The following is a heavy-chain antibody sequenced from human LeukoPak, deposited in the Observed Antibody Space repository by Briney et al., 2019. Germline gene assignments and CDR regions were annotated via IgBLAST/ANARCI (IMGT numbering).Heavy chain of an antibody. V-gene: IGHV4-39*07. J-gene: IGHJ5*02. Sequence: SETLSLTCTVSGGSISSSPYYGGWIRQPPGKGLEWIERIYYSGTTHYNPSLESRVTISVDTSKNQFSLKLASVTAADTAIYYCAKGAGGFSYYNWFDPWGQGTLVTVSS. CDR2: IYYSGTT. D-gene: IGHD5-18*01. CDR3: AKGAGGFSYYNWFDP. CDR1: GGSISSSPYY.